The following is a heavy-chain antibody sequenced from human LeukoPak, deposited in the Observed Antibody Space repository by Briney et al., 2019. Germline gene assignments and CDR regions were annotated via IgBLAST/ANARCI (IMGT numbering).Heavy chain of an antibody. CDR3: AKGSGSGWYGWFAP. D-gene: IGHD6-19*01. J-gene: IGHJ5*02. V-gene: IGHV3-23*01. Sequence: GGSLRLSCAASGFTFSSYAMSWVRQAPGKGLEWVSSIDASGGSTYYADSVKGRFTISRDNSKNTFYLQMNSLRADGTAVYYCAKGSGSGWYGWFAPWGQGTLVTVSS. CDR1: GFTFSSYA. CDR2: IDASGGST.